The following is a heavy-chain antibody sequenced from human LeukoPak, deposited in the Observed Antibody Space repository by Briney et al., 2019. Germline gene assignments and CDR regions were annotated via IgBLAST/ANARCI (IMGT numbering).Heavy chain of an antibody. CDR3: ARDPMAGTFRAFDI. D-gene: IGHD6-19*01. Sequence: SETLSLTCTVSGGSISSYYWSWLRQPAGKGLEWLGRIYSRGSTNYNPSLQSRVNMSVDTSKNQISLKLNSVTAADTAVYYCARDPMAGTFRAFDIWGQGTMVTVSS. CDR2: IYSRGST. J-gene: IGHJ3*02. V-gene: IGHV4-4*07. CDR1: GGSISSYY.